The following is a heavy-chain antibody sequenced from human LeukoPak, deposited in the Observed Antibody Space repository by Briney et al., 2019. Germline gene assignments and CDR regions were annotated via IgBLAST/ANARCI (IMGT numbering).Heavy chain of an antibody. CDR3: AKEGGYDITSEKWFDP. CDR2: LSGSGSNA. D-gene: IGHD3-9*01. CDR1: GFTFSDYA. J-gene: IGHJ5*02. V-gene: IGHV3-23*01. Sequence: GGSLRLSCAASGFTFSDYAMTWVRHTPGKGLEWVSGLSGSGSNAYYIDSVKGRFTISRDNSKNTVYLQMNSLRGEDTAVYYCAKEGGYDITSEKWFDPWGQGTLVTVSS.